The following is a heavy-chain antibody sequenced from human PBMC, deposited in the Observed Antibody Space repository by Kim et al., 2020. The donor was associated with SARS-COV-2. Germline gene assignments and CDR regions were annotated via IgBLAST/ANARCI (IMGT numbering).Heavy chain of an antibody. J-gene: IGHJ6*02. V-gene: IGHV4-59*08. CDR2: IYYSGRT. CDR1: GGSISSYF. CDR3: ARSRPVGRYFFGMDA. Sequence: SETLSLTCSVTGGSISSYFWSWIRQAPGKGLEWIAYIYYSGRTHYSPSLQSRVTISVNSSKNQVSLTLRSVTAADTAVYYCARSRPVGRYFFGMDAWGQG. D-gene: IGHD1-26*01.